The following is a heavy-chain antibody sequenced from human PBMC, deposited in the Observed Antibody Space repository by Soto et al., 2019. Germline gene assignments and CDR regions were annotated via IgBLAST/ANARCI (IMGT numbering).Heavy chain of an antibody. CDR3: ARSLYGDYVKYFHR. CDR1: GFTFSNYW. J-gene: IGHJ1*01. Sequence: GGSLRLSCAASGFTFSNYWMNWVRQAPGKGLEWVANIKQDGSEKYYVDSVKGRFTISRDNAKNSLFLQMNSLRAEDTAVYYCARSLYGDYVKYFHRWGQGTLVTVSS. V-gene: IGHV3-7*01. CDR2: IKQDGSEK. D-gene: IGHD4-17*01.